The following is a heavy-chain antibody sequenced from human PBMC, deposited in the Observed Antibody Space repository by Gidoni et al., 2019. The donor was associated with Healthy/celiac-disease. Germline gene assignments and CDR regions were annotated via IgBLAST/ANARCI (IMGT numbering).Heavy chain of an antibody. CDR2: ISWNSGSI. D-gene: IGHD6-19*01. CDR3: AKGGIAVAGTFDY. CDR1: GFPFDDYA. Sequence: EVQLVESGGGLVQPGRSLRLSCSASGFPFDDYAMHWVRQAPGKGLEWVSGISWNSGSIGYADSVKGRFTISRDNAKNSLYLQMNSLRAEDTALYYCAKGGIAVAGTFDYWGQGTLVTVSS. J-gene: IGHJ4*02. V-gene: IGHV3-9*01.